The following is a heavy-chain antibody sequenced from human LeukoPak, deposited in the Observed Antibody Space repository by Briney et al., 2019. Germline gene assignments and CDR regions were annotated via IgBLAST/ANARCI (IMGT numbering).Heavy chain of an antibody. Sequence: GGSLRLSCAASGFTFSTYAMSWVRQAPGKGLEWVSGISGSGSSTYYADSVEGRFTISRDISKNTLYLQMNTLRAEDTAVYYCAKGGMVGTSGLFDYWGQGTLVTVSS. J-gene: IGHJ4*02. CDR1: GFTFSTYA. CDR3: AKGGMVGTSGLFDY. V-gene: IGHV3-23*01. D-gene: IGHD4-23*01. CDR2: ISGSGSST.